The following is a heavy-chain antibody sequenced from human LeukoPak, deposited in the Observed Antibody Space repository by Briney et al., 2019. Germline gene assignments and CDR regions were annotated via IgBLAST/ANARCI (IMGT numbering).Heavy chain of an antibody. CDR1: GFTFNTNA. D-gene: IGHD3-10*01. CDR2: ISGSGNNT. J-gene: IGHJ4*02. V-gene: IGHV3-23*01. CDR3: AKFGSSGSPYWSPSDY. Sequence: GGSLRLSCAASGFTFNTNAMNWVRPAPGKGLEWVSGISGSGNNTYYTNSVKGRFTISRDNSKNTLYLQMNNLRAEDTAVYYCAKFGSSGSPYWSPSDYWGQGVLVTVSA.